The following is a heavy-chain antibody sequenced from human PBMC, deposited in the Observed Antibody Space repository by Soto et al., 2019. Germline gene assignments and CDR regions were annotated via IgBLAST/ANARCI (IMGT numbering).Heavy chain of an antibody. V-gene: IGHV3-30*18. J-gene: IGHJ5*02. CDR1: GFTFSSYG. CDR3: AKDSDYYDSSGYLNWFDP. Sequence: PGGSLRLSCAASGFTFSSYGMHWVRQAPGKGLEWVAVISYDGSNKYYADSVKGRFTISRDNSKNTLYLQMNSLRAEDTAVYYCAKDSDYYDSSGYLNWFDPWGQGT. CDR2: ISYDGSNK. D-gene: IGHD3-22*01.